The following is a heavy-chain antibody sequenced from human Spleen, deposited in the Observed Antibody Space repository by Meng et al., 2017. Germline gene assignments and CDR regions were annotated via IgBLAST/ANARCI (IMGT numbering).Heavy chain of an antibody. J-gene: IGHJ4*02. Sequence: SETLSLTCAVYGGSFSDYSWSWIRQPPGKGLEWIGSIYHSGSTSYNPSLKSRVTISVDTSKNQFSLKLNSVTAADTAVYYCARVGSGASGYWGQGTLVTVSS. CDR3: ARVGSGASGY. V-gene: IGHV4-34*01. CDR1: GGSFSDYS. CDR2: IYHSGST. D-gene: IGHD1-26*01.